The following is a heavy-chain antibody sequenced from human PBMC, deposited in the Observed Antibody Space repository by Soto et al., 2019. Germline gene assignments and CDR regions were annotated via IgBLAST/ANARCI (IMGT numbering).Heavy chain of an antibody. CDR2: ISYDGSGK. V-gene: IGHV3-30*18. Sequence: GGSLRLSCAASGFTFNTYGMHWVRQAPGKGLEWVAVISYDGSGKYYADSVKGRFTISRDNSKTTLYLQMNSLRAEDTAVYYCAKGSMTTVTTSDYWGQGTLVTVSS. CDR3: AKGSMTTVTTSDY. J-gene: IGHJ4*02. CDR1: GFTFNTYG. D-gene: IGHD4-4*01.